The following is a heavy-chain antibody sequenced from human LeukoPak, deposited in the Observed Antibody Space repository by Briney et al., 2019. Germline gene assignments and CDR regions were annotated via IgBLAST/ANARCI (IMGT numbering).Heavy chain of an antibody. CDR3: ASFPWDLRPT. J-gene: IGHJ4*02. CDR2: ITSTSDTI. Sequence: GGSLRLSCVTSGFPFSTYSMNWVRQAPGKGLEWLSYITSTSDTIYYADSVKGRFTISRDNAKNSLYLQMNSLRAEDTAVYYCASFPWDLRPTWGQGTLVTVSS. D-gene: IGHD1-26*01. V-gene: IGHV3-48*01. CDR1: GFPFSTYS.